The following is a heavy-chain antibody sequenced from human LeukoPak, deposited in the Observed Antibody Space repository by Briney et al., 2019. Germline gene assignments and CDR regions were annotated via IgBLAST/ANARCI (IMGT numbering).Heavy chain of an antibody. CDR3: ASFYVYVWGSYRDHFDY. V-gene: IGHV4-39*01. CDR2: IYYSGST. D-gene: IGHD3-16*02. Sequence: SQTLSPTCTVSGGSITTSSYYWGWIRQPPGKGREWMGSIYYSGSTYYKPSLKSRVTISVDTSKNQFSLKLSSVTAADTAVYYCASFYVYVWGSYRDHFDYWGQGTLVTVSS. CDR1: GGSITTSSYY. J-gene: IGHJ4*02.